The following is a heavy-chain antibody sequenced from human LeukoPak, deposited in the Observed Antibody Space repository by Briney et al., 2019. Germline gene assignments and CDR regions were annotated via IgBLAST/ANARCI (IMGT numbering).Heavy chain of an antibody. CDR1: GYTFSYYY. D-gene: IGHD3-3*01. Sequence: PGGSLRLSCAASGYTFSYYYMSWIRQAPGKGLEWVSYISSSGSTIYYADSVKGRFTISRDNAKNSLYLQMNSLRAEDTAVYYCARGEDYDFWSGYSVYWGQGALVTVSS. CDR3: ARGEDYDFWSGYSVY. V-gene: IGHV3-11*01. J-gene: IGHJ4*02. CDR2: ISSSGSTI.